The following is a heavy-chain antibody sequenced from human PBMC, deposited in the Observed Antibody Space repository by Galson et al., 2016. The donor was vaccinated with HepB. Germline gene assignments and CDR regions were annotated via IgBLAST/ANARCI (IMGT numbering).Heavy chain of an antibody. D-gene: IGHD6-13*01. CDR1: GFKFSSYG. J-gene: IGHJ4*02. Sequence: SLRLSCAASGFKFSSYGMHWVRQAPGKGLEWVAVMSYDGSNKYYADSVKGRFTVSRDNSKNTLILQMNSLRAEDSGVYYCAKEPVIAATGFDYWGQGALVIVSS. V-gene: IGHV3-30*18. CDR3: AKEPVIAATGFDY. CDR2: MSYDGSNK.